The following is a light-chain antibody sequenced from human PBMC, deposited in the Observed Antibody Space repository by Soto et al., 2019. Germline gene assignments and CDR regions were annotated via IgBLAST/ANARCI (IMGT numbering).Light chain of an antibody. CDR2: DVN. J-gene: IGLJ2*01. CDR1: SSDVGGYNY. Sequence: QSALTQPASVSGSPGQSITISCIGTSSDVGGYNYVSWYQQSPGTVPKLMIYDVNNRPSGVSNRFSASKSDNTASLTISGLQAEDEADYYCSSYSTSSPLVVFGGGTKLTVL. CDR3: SSYSTSSPLVV. V-gene: IGLV2-14*01.